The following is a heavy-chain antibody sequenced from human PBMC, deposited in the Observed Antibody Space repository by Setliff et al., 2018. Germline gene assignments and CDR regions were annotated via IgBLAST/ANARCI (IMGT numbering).Heavy chain of an antibody. CDR2: IYPGDSGT. V-gene: IGHV5-51*01. Sequence: PGESLKISCKGSGYSFTSYWIGWVRQMPGKGLEWMGIIYPGDSGTRYSPSFQGQVTISADKSISTAYLQWSSLKASDTAIYYCARHPYYYGSGTYLDNNNRWFDPWGQGTLVTVS. CDR1: GYSFTSYW. J-gene: IGHJ5*02. D-gene: IGHD3-10*01. CDR3: ARHPYYYGSGTYLDNNNRWFDP.